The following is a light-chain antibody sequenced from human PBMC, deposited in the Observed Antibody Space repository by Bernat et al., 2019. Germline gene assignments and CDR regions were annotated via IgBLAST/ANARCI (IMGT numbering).Light chain of an antibody. Sequence: DIQMTQSPSTLSASVGDRVTITCRASQSISSWLAWYQQKPGKAPKVLIYKASSLESGVPSRFSGSGSGTEFTLTSSSLQPDYFATYYCQQYNSYPYTFVQGTKLEIK. J-gene: IGKJ2*01. V-gene: IGKV1-5*03. CDR2: KAS. CDR1: QSISSW. CDR3: QQYNSYPYT.